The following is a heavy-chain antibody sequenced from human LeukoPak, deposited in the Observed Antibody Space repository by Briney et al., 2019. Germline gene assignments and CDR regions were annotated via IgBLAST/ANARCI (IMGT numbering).Heavy chain of an antibody. Sequence: GGSLRLSCAASGFTFSSYAMSWVRQAPGKGLEWVSAISGSGGSTYYADSVKGRFTISRDNSKNTLYLQMNSLRAEDTAVYYCAKVGTYYDYVWGSYPDYWGQGTLVTVSS. V-gene: IGHV3-23*01. CDR3: AKVGTYYDYVWGSYPDY. D-gene: IGHD3-16*02. CDR1: GFTFSSYA. J-gene: IGHJ4*02. CDR2: ISGSGGST.